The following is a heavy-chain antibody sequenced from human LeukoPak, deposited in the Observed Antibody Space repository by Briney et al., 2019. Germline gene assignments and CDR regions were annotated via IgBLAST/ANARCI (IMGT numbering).Heavy chain of an antibody. J-gene: IGHJ5*02. D-gene: IGHD4-17*01. CDR1: GFAFSDYW. Sequence: SGGSLRLSCTASGFAFSDYWMSWVRQAPGKGLEWLANINQDGSQTAYVDSVRGRFTVSRDNAKNTLYLQMNSLRAEDTAVYYCARGTVTTVDPWGQGTLVTVSS. CDR3: ARGTVTTVDP. CDR2: INQDGSQT. V-gene: IGHV3-7*01.